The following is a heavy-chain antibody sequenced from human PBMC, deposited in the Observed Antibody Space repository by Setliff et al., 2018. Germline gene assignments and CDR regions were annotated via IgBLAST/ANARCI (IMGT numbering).Heavy chain of an antibody. D-gene: IGHD5-18*01. CDR1: GYTFTTYA. J-gene: IGHJ6*03. CDR3: GIASRFGTIVYSGDYYMDV. CDR2: INTNTGNP. Sequence: ASVKVSCKASGYTFTTYAISWMRQAPGQGLEWMGWINTNTGNPHYAQGFTGRFVFSLDTYVSTAYLQISSLKAEDSAVYYCGIASRFGTIVYSGDYYMDVWGKGTTVTVSS. V-gene: IGHV7-4-1*02.